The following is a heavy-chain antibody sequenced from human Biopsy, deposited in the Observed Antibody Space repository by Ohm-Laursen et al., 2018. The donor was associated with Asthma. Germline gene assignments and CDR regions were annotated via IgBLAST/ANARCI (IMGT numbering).Heavy chain of an antibody. CDR3: ARGSSSRLSQWELLVSGGKRAHSYYGMDV. CDR2: SNQSGGP. Sequence: TLSLTCAVSGGSFSGYYWSWLRQPPGKGLEWIGESNQSGGPNYNPSLSSRLTLSVDTSKNQFSLRLTSVTAADTAVYYCARGSSSRLSQWELLVSGGKRAHSYYGMDVWGQGTTVTVSS. D-gene: IGHD1-26*01. J-gene: IGHJ6*02. V-gene: IGHV4-34*01. CDR1: GGSFSGYY.